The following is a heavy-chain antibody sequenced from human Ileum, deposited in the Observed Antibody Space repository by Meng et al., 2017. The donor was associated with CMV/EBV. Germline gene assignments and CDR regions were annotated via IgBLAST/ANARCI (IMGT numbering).Heavy chain of an antibody. CDR1: GFAFSSSW. D-gene: IGHD4-17*01. V-gene: IGHV3-7*01. CDR3: ARDPSYGAVDY. CDR2: IKPDGSEP. Sequence: GGSLRLSCVASGFAFSSSWMSWLRQTPEKGLEWVANIKPDGSEPYYVASVRGRFTISRDNAKNSLYLQMNSLTAEDTAVYYCARDPSYGAVDYWGQGTLVTVYS. J-gene: IGHJ4*02.